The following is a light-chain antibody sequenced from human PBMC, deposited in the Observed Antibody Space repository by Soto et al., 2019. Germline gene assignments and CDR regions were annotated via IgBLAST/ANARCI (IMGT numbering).Light chain of an antibody. V-gene: IGKV1-8*01. Sequence: AIRMTQSPSSFSASTGDRVTITCRASQCISSYLAWYQQKPGKAPKLLIYAASTLQSGVPSRFSGRGSGTDFTRTISCLQSEDFATYYCKQYYSYPWTFGQGTKVEIK. CDR1: QCISSY. J-gene: IGKJ1*01. CDR3: KQYYSYPWT. CDR2: AAS.